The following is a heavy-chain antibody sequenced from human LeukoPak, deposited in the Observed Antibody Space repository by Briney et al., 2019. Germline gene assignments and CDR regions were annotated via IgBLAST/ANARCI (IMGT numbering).Heavy chain of an antibody. V-gene: IGHV4-39*07. J-gene: IGHJ6*02. CDR3: ARGMESHYGMDV. Sequence: SETLSLTCTVSGGSIRNSDYYWGWIRQPPGRGLEWIGSIYYSGSTYYNPSLKSRVTISVDTSKNQFSLKLSSVTAADTAVYYCARGMESHYGMDVWGQGTTVTVSS. CDR1: GGSIRNSDYY. D-gene: IGHD1-1*01. CDR2: IYYSGST.